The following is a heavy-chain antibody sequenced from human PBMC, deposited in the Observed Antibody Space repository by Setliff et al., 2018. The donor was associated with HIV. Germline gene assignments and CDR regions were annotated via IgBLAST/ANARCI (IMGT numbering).Heavy chain of an antibody. CDR3: VRVGGGSWLGIHYYYYMDV. Sequence: SETLSLTCSVFGASISGSDYYWGWIRQLPEKGLEWIGSIYYSGSAYHNPSLKGRVAMSVDTAKKQFSLKLTSLTGADTAVYYCVRVGGGSWLGIHYYYYMDVWGKGITVTVS. CDR2: IYYSGSA. V-gene: IGHV4-39*01. CDR1: GASISGSDYY. J-gene: IGHJ6*03. D-gene: IGHD2-15*01.